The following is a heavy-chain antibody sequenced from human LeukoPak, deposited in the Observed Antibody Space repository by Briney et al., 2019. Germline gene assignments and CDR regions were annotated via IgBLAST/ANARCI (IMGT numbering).Heavy chain of an antibody. Sequence: GGSLRLSCAASGYTFGSYWMYWVRQAPGKGLVWVSRINNDGSSTIYADSVKGRFTISRDNAKNTLYLQMNSLRDDDTAVYYCVRDNGGEHLWGQGTLVTVSS. CDR2: INNDGSST. CDR1: GYTFGSYW. D-gene: IGHD3-16*01. J-gene: IGHJ4*02. V-gene: IGHV3-74*01. CDR3: VRDNGGEHL.